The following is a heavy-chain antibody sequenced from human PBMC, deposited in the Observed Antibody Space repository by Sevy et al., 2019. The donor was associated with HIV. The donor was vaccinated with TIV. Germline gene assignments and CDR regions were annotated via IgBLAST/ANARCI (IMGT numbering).Heavy chain of an antibody. V-gene: IGHV3-23*01. CDR3: ARPYGSGSWEAFDI. D-gene: IGHD3-10*01. Sequence: GGSLRLSCVVSGFTFSNYAMSWVRQAPGKGLEWVSAISASGGSTYYADSVKGRFTISRDNAKNSLYLQMNSLRAEDTAVYYCARPYGSGSWEAFDIWGQGTMVTVSS. CDR2: ISASGGST. J-gene: IGHJ3*02. CDR1: GFTFSNYA.